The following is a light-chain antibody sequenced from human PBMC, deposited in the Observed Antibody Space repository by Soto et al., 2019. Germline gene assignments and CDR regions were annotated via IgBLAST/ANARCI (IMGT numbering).Light chain of an antibody. CDR1: QSVSSSY. CDR3: QQYGSSPWT. J-gene: IGKJ1*01. V-gene: IGKV3-20*01. Sequence: HGERATLSCRASQSVSSSYLAWYQQKPGQAPRLLIYGASSRATGIPDRFSGSGSGTDFTLTISRLEPEDFAVYYCQQYGSSPWTFGQGTKVDIK. CDR2: GAS.